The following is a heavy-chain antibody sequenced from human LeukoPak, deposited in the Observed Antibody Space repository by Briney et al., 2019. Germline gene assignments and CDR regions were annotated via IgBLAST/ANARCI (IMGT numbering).Heavy chain of an antibody. V-gene: IGHV4-31*03. Sequence: SQTLSLTCTVSGGSISSGGYYWSWIRQHPXXXLEWIGYIYYSGSTYYNPSLKSRVTISVDTSKNQFSLKLSSVTAADTAVYYCARDSVTGKDYWGQGTLVTVSS. J-gene: IGHJ4*02. CDR3: ARDSVTGKDY. D-gene: IGHD1-1*01. CDR2: IYYSGST. CDR1: GGSISSGGYY.